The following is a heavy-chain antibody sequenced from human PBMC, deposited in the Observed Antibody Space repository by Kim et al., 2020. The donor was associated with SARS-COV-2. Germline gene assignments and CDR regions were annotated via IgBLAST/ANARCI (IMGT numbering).Heavy chain of an antibody. D-gene: IGHD3-10*01. V-gene: IGHV4-31*03. CDR1: GGSISSGGYY. CDR3: ARNYYGSGSYYNENY. Sequence: SETLSLTCTVSGGSISSGGYYWSWIRQHPGKGLEWIGYIYYSGSTYYNPSLKSRVTISVDTSKNQFSLKLSSVTAADTAVYYCARNYYGSGSYYNENYWGQGTLVTVSS. CDR2: IYYSGST. J-gene: IGHJ4*02.